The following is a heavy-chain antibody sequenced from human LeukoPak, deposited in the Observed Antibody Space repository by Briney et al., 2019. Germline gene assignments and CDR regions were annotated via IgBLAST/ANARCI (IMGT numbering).Heavy chain of an antibody. V-gene: IGHV4-59*01. CDR3: ARSLEYYDFWSGYPGWFDP. CDR2: IYYSGST. D-gene: IGHD3-3*01. J-gene: IGHJ5*02. CDR1: GGSISSYY. Sequence: PSETLSLTCTVSGGSISSYYWSWIRQPPGKGLEWIGYIYYSGSTNYNPSLKSRVTISVDTSKNQFSLKLSSVTAADTAVYYCARSLEYYDFWSGYPGWFDPWGQGTLVTVSS.